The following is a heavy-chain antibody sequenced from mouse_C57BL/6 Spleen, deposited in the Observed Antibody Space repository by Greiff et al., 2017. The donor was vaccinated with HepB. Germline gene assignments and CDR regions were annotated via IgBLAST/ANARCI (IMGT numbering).Heavy chain of an antibody. V-gene: IGHV7-3*01. CDR3: ARSGHYFDY. CDR2: IRNKANGYTT. J-gene: IGHJ2*01. Sequence: EVQLVESGGGLVQPGGSLSLSCAASGFTFTDYYMSWVRQPPGKALEWLGFIRNKANGYTTEYSASVKGRFTISRDNSKSILYLQMNALRAEDSATYYCARSGHYFDYWGQGTTLTVSS. CDR1: GFTFTDYY.